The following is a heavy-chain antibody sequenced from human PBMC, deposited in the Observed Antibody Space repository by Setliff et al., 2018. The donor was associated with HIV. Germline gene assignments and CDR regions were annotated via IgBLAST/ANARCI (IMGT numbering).Heavy chain of an antibody. Sequence: SETLSLTCTVSGGSISSHYWSWIRQPPGKGLEWIGSIYYSGSTNYNPSLKSRVTISVDTSKNQFSLKLSSVTAADAAVYYCAREEDYNFWSGYDWFDPWGQGTLVTVSS. CDR3: AREEDYNFWSGYDWFDP. CDR2: IYYSGST. D-gene: IGHD3-3*01. J-gene: IGHJ5*02. V-gene: IGHV4-59*11. CDR1: GGSISSHY.